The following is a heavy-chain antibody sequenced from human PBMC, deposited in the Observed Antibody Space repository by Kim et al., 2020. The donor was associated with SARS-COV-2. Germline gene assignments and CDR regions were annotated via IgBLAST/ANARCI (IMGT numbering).Heavy chain of an antibody. J-gene: IGHJ3*02. D-gene: IGHD2-15*01. CDR2: INAGNGNT. CDR3: ARDPRSERCNAFDI. CDR1: GYTFTSYA. Sequence: ASVKVSCKASGYTFTSYAMHWVRQAPGQRLEWMGWINAGNGNTKYSQKFQGRVTITRDTSASTAYMELSSLRSEDTAVYYCARDPRSERCNAFDIWGQGTMVTVSS. V-gene: IGHV1-3*01.